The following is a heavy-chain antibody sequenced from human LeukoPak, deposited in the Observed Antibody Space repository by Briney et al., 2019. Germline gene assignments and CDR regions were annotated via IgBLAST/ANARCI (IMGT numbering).Heavy chain of an antibody. J-gene: IGHJ3*02. V-gene: IGHV4-4*07. D-gene: IGHD3-3*01. CDR1: GVSISSYY. CDR2: IYTSGST. CDR3: ARSKSDFWSGYYDAFDI. Sequence: SETLSLTCTVSGVSISSYYWSWIRQPAGKGLEWIGRIYTSGSTNYNPSLKSRVTISVDKSKNQFSLKLSSVTAADTAVYYCARSKSDFWSGYYDAFDIWGQGTMATVSS.